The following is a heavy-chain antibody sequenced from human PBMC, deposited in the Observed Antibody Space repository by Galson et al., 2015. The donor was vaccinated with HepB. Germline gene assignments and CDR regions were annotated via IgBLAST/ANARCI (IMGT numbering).Heavy chain of an antibody. CDR1: GYTFTTNG. V-gene: IGHV1-18*04. Sequence: SVKVSCKASGYTFTTNGISWVRQAPGQGLEWMGWISANSGNTKYAQNLQGRVTVTADKSTSTVSMELSSLRSEDTAVYYCARDHYYDTSAWGQGTLVTVSS. CDR3: ARDHYYDTSA. D-gene: IGHD3-22*01. J-gene: IGHJ5*02. CDR2: ISANSGNT.